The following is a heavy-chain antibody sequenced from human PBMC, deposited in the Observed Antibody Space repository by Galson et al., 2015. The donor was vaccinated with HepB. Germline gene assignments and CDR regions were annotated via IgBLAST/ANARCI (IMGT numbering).Heavy chain of an antibody. Sequence: SVKVSCKASGGNYDITWVRQAPGQGLEWMGWISVDNGHTNYAQKFQGRVTMTTDTSTNTAYMELRSLQFDDTAVYYCARVWGYESINLGDSSFHREGNWFDSWGQGTLVTVSS. D-gene: IGHD3-16*02. CDR2: ISVDNGHT. V-gene: IGHV1-18*01. J-gene: IGHJ5*01. CDR1: GGNYD. CDR3: ARVWGYESINLGDSSFHREGNWFDS.